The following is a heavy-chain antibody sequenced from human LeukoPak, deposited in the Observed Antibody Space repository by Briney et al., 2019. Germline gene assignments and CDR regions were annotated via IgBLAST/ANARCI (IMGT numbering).Heavy chain of an antibody. D-gene: IGHD3-10*01. V-gene: IGHV4-61*02. Sequence: SETLSLTCTVSGASISGSGYYWGWIRQPAGKGLEWIGRIYTSGSTNYNPSLKSRVTISVDTSKKQFSLKLSSVTAADTAVYYCAGNYYGSGSYYSEDRYWGQGTLVTVSS. CDR3: AGNYYGSGSYYSEDRY. CDR2: IYTSGST. J-gene: IGHJ4*02. CDR1: GASISGSGYY.